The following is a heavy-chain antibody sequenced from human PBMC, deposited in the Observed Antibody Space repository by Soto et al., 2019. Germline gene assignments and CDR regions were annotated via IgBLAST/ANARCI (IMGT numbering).Heavy chain of an antibody. D-gene: IGHD6-25*01. CDR3: ARDQSSSGTNWFDP. CDR1: GFTFSFYS. J-gene: IGHJ5*02. CDR2: ISSSSSYI. Sequence: ESGGGLVKPGGSLRVSCAASGFTFSFYSMNWVRQAPGKGLEWVSSISSSSSYIYYADSVKGRFTISRDNAKNSLYLQLNSLRAEDTAVYYCARDQSSSGTNWFDPWGQGTLVTVSS. V-gene: IGHV3-21*01.